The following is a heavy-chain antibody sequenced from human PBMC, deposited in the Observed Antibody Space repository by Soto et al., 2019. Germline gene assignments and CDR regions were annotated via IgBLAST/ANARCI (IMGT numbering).Heavy chain of an antibody. J-gene: IGHJ6*02. CDR2: IIPIFGTA. D-gene: IGHD5-18*01. Sequence: GASVKVSCKASGGTFSSYAISWVRQAPGQGLEWMGGIIPIFGTANYAQKFQGRVTITADESTSTAYMELSSLRSEDTAVYYCARDQAMGFDYYYGMDVWGQGTTVTVSS. CDR3: ARDQAMGFDYYYGMDV. V-gene: IGHV1-69*13. CDR1: GGTFSSYA.